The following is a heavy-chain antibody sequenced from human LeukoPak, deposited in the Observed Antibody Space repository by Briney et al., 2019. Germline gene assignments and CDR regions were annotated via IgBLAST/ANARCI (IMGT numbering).Heavy chain of an antibody. CDR2: INPNSGGT. CDR1: GYTFTGDY. V-gene: IGHV1-2*02. Sequence: GASVKVSCKASGYTFTGDYMHWGRRALGQGLEWMGWINPNSGGTNYAQKFQGRVTMTRDTSISTAYMELSRLRSDDTAVYYCARGYYDSSGYYYWGRGTLVTVSS. J-gene: IGHJ4*02. D-gene: IGHD3-22*01. CDR3: ARGYYDSSGYYY.